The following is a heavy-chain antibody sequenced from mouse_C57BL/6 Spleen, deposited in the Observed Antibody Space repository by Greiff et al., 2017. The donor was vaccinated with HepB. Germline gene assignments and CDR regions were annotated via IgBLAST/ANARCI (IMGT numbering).Heavy chain of an antibody. CDR3: TREDYDGEEFDY. CDR1: GYTFTSYW. J-gene: IGHJ2*01. CDR2: IYPGNSDT. Sequence: VQLQQSGTVLARPGASVKMSCKTSGYTFTSYWMHWVKQRPGQGLEWIGAIYPGNSDTSYNQKFKGKAKLTAVTSASTAYMELSSLTNEDSAVYYCTREDYDGEEFDYWGQGTTLTVSS. D-gene: IGHD2-4*01. V-gene: IGHV1-5*01.